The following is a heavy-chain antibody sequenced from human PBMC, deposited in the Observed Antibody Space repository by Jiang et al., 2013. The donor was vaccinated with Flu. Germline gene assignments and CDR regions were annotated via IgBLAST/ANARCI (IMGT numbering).Heavy chain of an antibody. J-gene: IGHJ4*02. V-gene: IGHV1-69*04. CDR1: GGTFSSYA. CDR3: ARSFWTDYGDYIGY. CDR2: IIPILGIA. Sequence: SGAEVKKPGSSVKVSCKASGGTFSSYAISWVRQAPGQGLEWMGRIIPILGIANYAQKFQGRVTITADKSTSTAYMELSSLRSEDTAVYYCARSFWTDYGDYIGYWGQGTLVTVSS. D-gene: IGHD4-17*01.